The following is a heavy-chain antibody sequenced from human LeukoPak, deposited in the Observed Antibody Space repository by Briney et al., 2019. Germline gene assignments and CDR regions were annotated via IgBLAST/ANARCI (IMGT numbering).Heavy chain of an antibody. Sequence: PGGSLRLSCAASGFTFSSYAMHWVRQAPGKGLEWVAVISYDGSNKYYADSVKGRFTISRDNSKNTLYLQMNSLRAEDTAVYYCARERHGWGQGTLVTVSS. CDR2: ISYDGSNK. CDR1: GFTFSSYA. J-gene: IGHJ4*02. CDR3: ARERHG. V-gene: IGHV3-30*04.